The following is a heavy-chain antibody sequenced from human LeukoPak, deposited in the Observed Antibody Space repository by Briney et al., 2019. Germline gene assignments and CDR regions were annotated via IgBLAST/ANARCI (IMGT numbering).Heavy chain of an antibody. J-gene: IGHJ4*02. CDR3: ARGEAWIQLWSRADFDY. CDR2: INPSGGST. Sequence: ASVKVSCKASGYTFTGYYMHWVRQAPGQGLEWMGIINPSGGSTSYAQKFQGRVTMTRDTSTSTVYMELSSLRSEDTAVYYCARGEAWIQLWSRADFDYWGQGTLVTVSS. CDR1: GYTFTGYY. D-gene: IGHD5-18*01. V-gene: IGHV1-46*01.